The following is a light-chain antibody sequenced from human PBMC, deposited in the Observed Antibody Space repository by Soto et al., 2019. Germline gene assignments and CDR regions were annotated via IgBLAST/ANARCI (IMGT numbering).Light chain of an antibody. J-gene: IGLJ3*02. CDR1: SSDVGGYNY. CDR2: EVG. V-gene: IGLV2-14*01. CDR3: QAYDYSLTASV. Sequence: QSALTQAASVSGSPGQAITISCTGTSSDVGGYNYVSWYQQHPGKAPKLIIYEVGNRPSGVSNRFSGSKSGNTASLTISGLQAEDEADYYCQAYDYSLTASVFGGGTKLTVL.